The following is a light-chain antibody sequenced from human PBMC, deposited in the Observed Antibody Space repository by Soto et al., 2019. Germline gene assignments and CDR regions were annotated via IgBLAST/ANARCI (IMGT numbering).Light chain of an antibody. V-gene: IGLV2-14*01. CDR3: TSYTSSSTLV. CDR1: SSDVGTYNY. J-gene: IGLJ2*01. CDR2: DVS. Sequence: QSALTQPASVSGSPGQSITISCTGTSSDVGTYNYVSWYQQHAGKVPKLMIYDVSNRPSGVSDRFSGSKSGNTASLTISELQAEDEADYYCTSYTSSSTLVFGGGTKLTVL.